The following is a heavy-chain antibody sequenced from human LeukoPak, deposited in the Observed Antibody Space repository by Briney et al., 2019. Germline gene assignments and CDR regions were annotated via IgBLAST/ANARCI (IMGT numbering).Heavy chain of an antibody. V-gene: IGHV1-69*13. D-gene: IGHD5-12*01. Sequence: SVKVSCKASGGTFSSYAISWVRQAPGQGLEWMGGIIPIFGTANYAQKFQGRVTITADASTSTAYMGLSSLRSADTAVYSCARRQPGSGYDWAGPIGDWGQGTLVTVSS. CDR2: IIPIFGTA. J-gene: IGHJ4*02. CDR3: ARRQPGSGYDWAGPIGD. CDR1: GGTFSSYA.